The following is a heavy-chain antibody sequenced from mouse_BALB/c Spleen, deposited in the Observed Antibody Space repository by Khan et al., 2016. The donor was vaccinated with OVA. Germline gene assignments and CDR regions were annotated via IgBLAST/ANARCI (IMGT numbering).Heavy chain of an antibody. CDR2: IAPGSGST. V-gene: IGHV1S41*01. Sequence: DLVKPGASVKLSCKASGYTFTSYWINWIKQRPGQGLEWIGRIAPGSGSTSYNEMFTAKTTLTVVTSSSTAYIQLISLSSEDSAVYYCARTNYSGRSRYAMSCWGQGTS. CDR3: ARTNYSGRSRYAMSC. J-gene: IGHJ4*01. CDR1: GYTFTSYW. D-gene: IGHD1-1*01.